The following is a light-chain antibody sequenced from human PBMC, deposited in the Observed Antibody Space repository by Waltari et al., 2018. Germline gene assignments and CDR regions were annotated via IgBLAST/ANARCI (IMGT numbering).Light chain of an antibody. V-gene: IGKV1-39*01. CDR3: QQTYKSPPT. CDR2: DAS. J-gene: IGKJ3*01. CDR1: HYIANF. Sequence: DVLVTQSPSLLSASVGHRVTITCRASHYIANFLNWYQHMPGKAPRLLIHDASTLQPGVSPRFSGSTSGTDFILTIDNLHPEDFATYYCQQTYKSPPTFGPGTKVDV.